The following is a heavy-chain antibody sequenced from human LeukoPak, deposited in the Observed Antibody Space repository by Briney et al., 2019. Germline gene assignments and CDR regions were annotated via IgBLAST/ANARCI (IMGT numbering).Heavy chain of an antibody. CDR1: AYTLTEFS. J-gene: IGHJ4*02. CDR2: FDPEDGET. D-gene: IGHD6-13*01. V-gene: IGHV1-24*01. Sequence: GASVKVSCKVSAYTLTEFSMHWVRQAPGKSLEWMGGFDPEDGETIYAQKFQGRVTMTEDTSTDTAYMELSSLRSEDTAVYYCATYPSPVEYSSSWYVRTFDYWGQGTLVTVSS. CDR3: ATYPSPVEYSSSWYVRTFDY.